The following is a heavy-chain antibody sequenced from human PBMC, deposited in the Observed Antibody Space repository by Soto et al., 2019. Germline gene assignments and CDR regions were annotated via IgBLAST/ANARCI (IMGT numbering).Heavy chain of an antibody. CDR3: AKNYVRYSGSVLFDY. J-gene: IGHJ4*02. Sequence: GGSLRLSCAASGFTCSSYGMHWVRKAPGKGLEWVAVISYDGSNKYYADSVKGRFTISRDNSKNTLYLQMNSLRAEDTAVYYCAKNYVRYSGSVLFDYWGQGTLVTVSS. CDR2: ISYDGSNK. CDR1: GFTCSSYG. D-gene: IGHD5-12*01. V-gene: IGHV3-30*18.